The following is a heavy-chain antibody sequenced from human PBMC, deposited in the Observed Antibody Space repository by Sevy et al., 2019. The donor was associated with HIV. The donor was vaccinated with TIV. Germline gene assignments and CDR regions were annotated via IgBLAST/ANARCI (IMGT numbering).Heavy chain of an antibody. CDR2: MNPNSGNT. J-gene: IGHJ4*02. D-gene: IGHD3-22*01. V-gene: IGHV1-8*01. CDR3: ARRRGPYKSGYYIH. Sequence: ASVKVSCKASGYTFTSYDINWVRQATGQGLEWMGWMNPNSGNTGYAQKFQGRVTMTRNTSISTAYMELSSLRSEDTAVYYCARRRGPYKSGYYIHWGQGPLVTVSS. CDR1: GYTFTSYD.